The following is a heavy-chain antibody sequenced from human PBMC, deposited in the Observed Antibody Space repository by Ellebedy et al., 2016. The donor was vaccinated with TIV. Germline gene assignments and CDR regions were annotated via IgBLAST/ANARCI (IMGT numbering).Heavy chain of an antibody. V-gene: IGHV1-18*04. CDR3: ARAGGGYSYGWNFDY. D-gene: IGHD5-18*01. Sequence: ASVKVSXKASGYTFTSYGISWVRQAPGQGLEWMGWISAYNGNTNYAQKLQGRVTMTTDTSTSTAYMELRSLRSDDTAVYYCARAGGGYSYGWNFDYWGQGTLVTVSS. CDR2: ISAYNGNT. CDR1: GYTFTSYG. J-gene: IGHJ4*02.